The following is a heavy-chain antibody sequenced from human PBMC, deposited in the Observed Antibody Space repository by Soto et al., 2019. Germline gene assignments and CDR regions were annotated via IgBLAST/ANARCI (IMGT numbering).Heavy chain of an antibody. V-gene: IGHV1-18*01. CDR1: GYTFTSYG. CDR3: ARSRKTTVTEGAFDI. D-gene: IGHD4-17*01. J-gene: IGHJ3*02. Sequence: QVQLVQSGAEVKKPGASVKVSCKASGYTFTSYGISWVRQAPGQGLEWMGWISAYNGNTNYAQKPQGTVTMTTDTSTSTAYMELRSLRSDDTAVYYCARSRKTTVTEGAFDIWGQGTMVTVSS. CDR2: ISAYNGNT.